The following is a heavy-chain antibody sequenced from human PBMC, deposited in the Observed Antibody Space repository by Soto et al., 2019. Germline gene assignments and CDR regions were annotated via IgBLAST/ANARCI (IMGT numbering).Heavy chain of an antibody. CDR3: ARGPGGHDGPGDY. Sequence: QVQLVQSGAEVKKPGASVKVSCKASGYTFTNYAMHWVRQAPGQRLEWMGWINAGNGNTKYSQKFQGRVTITRDTSASTAYMDRSSLRSEETAVYYCARGPGGHDGPGDYWGQGTLVTVSS. J-gene: IGHJ4*02. CDR2: INAGNGNT. D-gene: IGHD2-15*01. CDR1: GYTFTNYA. V-gene: IGHV1-3*01.